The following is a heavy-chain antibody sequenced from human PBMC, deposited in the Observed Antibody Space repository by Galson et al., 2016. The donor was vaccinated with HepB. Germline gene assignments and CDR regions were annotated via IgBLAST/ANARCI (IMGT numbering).Heavy chain of an antibody. Sequence: SLRLSCAASGFSFDDYGMHWVRQAPGKGLEWVAGISYDENHNVQADSVKGRFTISRDNATNTLFLQMNSLRPQDTAVYFCAKGRERYYYDSTAFDYWGQGTLVTVSS. CDR1: GFSFDDYG. D-gene: IGHD3-22*01. J-gene: IGHJ4*02. V-gene: IGHV3-30*18. CDR3: AKGRERYYYDSTAFDY. CDR2: ISYDENHN.